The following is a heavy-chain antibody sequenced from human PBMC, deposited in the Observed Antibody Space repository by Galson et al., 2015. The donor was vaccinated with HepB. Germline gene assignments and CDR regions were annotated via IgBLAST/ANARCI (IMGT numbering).Heavy chain of an antibody. CDR2: ISSSSSTI. V-gene: IGHV3-48*01. D-gene: IGHD4-17*01. Sequence: SLRLSCAASGFTLSSYSMNWVRQAPGKGLEWVSYISSSSSTIYYADSVKGRLTISRDNAKNSLYLQMNSLRAEDTAVYYCAGLRAGHYGDSLWGQGTLVTVSS. J-gene: IGHJ4*02. CDR3: AGLRAGHYGDSL. CDR1: GFTLSSYS.